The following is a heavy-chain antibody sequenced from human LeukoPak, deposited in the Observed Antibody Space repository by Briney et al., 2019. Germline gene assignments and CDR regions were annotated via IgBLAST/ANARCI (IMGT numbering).Heavy chain of an antibody. J-gene: IGHJ6*03. CDR2: IYTSGST. V-gene: IGHV4-4*07. CDR3: ARVRYYYDSSGYQVYYYYYMDV. Sequence: SETLSLTCTVSGGSIRSDYWSWIWQPAGKGLEWIGRIYTSGSTNYNPSLKSRVTMSVDTSKNQFSLKLSSVSAADTAMYYCARVRYYYDSSGYQVYYYYYMDVWGKGTTVTVSS. D-gene: IGHD3-22*01. CDR1: GGSIRSDY.